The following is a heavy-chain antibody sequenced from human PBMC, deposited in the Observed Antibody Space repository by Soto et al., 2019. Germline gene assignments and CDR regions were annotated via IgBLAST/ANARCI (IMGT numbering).Heavy chain of an antibody. D-gene: IGHD3-22*01. V-gene: IGHV2-5*02. CDR3: EHKRDYYDLFDF. CDR1: GFSLSTGGVG. J-gene: IGHJ4*02. Sequence: GPTLVNPTQTLTLTCTFSGFSLSTGGVGVAWIRQPPGKALEWLALIYWDDDKRYSPSLKSRLTITKDTSKNQVVLTVTNMDPVDTATFFCEHKRDYYDLFDFRSQGTLVTVSS. CDR2: IYWDDDK.